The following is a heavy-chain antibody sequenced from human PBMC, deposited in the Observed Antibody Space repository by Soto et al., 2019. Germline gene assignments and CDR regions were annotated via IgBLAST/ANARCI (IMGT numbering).Heavy chain of an antibody. V-gene: IGHV4-59*08. J-gene: IGHJ4*02. D-gene: IGHD2-2*01. CDR1: GGSISISY. Sequence: SETLSLTCTVSGGSISISYWSWIRQPPGKGLEWIGYVYNSGGTNYNPSLKSRVTISVDTSKNQFSLKLSSVTVADTAVYYCARHVVPAANYFAYWGQGTLVTVSS. CDR2: VYNSGGT. CDR3: ARHVVPAANYFAY.